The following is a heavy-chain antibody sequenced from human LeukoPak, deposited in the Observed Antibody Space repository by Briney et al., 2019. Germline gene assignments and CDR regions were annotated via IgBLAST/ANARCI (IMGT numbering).Heavy chain of an antibody. CDR2: ISSAGTT. J-gene: IGHJ4*02. D-gene: IGHD6-13*01. Sequence: GGSLTLSCAASGFTVSSSYMSWVRQAPGKGLEWVSIISSAGTTYYADSVKGRFTISRDNSKNTVYLQVNSLRDEDTAVYYCARDLEAANTYYFDYWGQGTMVTVSS. CDR3: ARDLEAANTYYFDY. V-gene: IGHV3-66*01. CDR1: GFTVSSSY.